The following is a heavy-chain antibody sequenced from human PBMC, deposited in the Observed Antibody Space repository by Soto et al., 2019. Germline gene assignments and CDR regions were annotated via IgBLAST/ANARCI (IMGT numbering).Heavy chain of an antibody. CDR2: IDPSDSYT. CDR3: ARLHYYDSSGYYSEIYGMDV. Sequence: PGESLKISCKGSGYSFTSYWISWVRQMPGKGLEWMGRIDPSDSYTNYSPSFQGHVTISADKSISTAYLQWSSLKASDTAMYYCARLHYYDSSGYYSEIYGMDVWGQGTTVTVSS. J-gene: IGHJ6*02. V-gene: IGHV5-10-1*01. CDR1: GYSFTSYW. D-gene: IGHD3-22*01.